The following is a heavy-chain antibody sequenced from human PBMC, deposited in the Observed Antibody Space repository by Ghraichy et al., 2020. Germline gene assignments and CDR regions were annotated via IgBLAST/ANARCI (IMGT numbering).Heavy chain of an antibody. CDR1: GGSISSSSYY. V-gene: IGHV4-39*07. CDR2: IYYSGST. CDR3: ARLHYYDSSGYLDY. D-gene: IGHD3-22*01. Sequence: SETLSLTCTVSGGSISSSSYYWGWIRQPPGKGLEWIGSIYYSGSTYYNPSLKSRVTISVDTSKNQFSLKLSSVTAADTAVYYCARLHYYDSSGYLDYWGQGTLVTVSS. J-gene: IGHJ4*02.